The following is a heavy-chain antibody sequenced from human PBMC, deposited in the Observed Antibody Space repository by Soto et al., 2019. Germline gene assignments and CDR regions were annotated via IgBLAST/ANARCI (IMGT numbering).Heavy chain of an antibody. Sequence: KASETLSLTCAVSGGSISSSNWWSWVRQPPGKGLEWIGEIYHSGSTNYNPSLKSRVTISVDKSKNQFSLKLSSVTAADTAVYYCARVHWFQGYYYYYGMDVWGQGTTVTVSS. CDR2: IYHSGST. V-gene: IGHV4-4*02. D-gene: IGHD3-9*01. J-gene: IGHJ6*02. CDR3: ARVHWFQGYYYYYGMDV. CDR1: GGSISSSNW.